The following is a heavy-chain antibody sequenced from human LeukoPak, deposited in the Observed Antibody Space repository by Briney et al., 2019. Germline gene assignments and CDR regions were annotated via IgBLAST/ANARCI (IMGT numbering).Heavy chain of an antibody. CDR2: IYYRGSP. CDR3: ARGVPHYGVSAFYYYDY. D-gene: IGHD3-10*01. Sequence: SETLSLTCTVSGASISSGGIFWSWIRQHPGKGLVGIGYIYYRGSPYYYPPLMSRATISVDTSKNQFSLNLTSVTAADTAVYFCARGVPHYGVSAFYYYDYWGQGTLVSVSS. V-gene: IGHV4-31*03. CDR1: GASISSGGIF. J-gene: IGHJ4*02.